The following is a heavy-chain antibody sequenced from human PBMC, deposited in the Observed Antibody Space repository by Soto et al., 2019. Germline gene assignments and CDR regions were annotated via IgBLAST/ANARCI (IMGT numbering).Heavy chain of an antibody. J-gene: IGHJ4*02. V-gene: IGHV3-21*01. CDR2: ISSSSSYI. CDR1: GFTFSSYS. Sequence: PGGSLRLSCAASGFTFSSYSVNWVRQAPGKGLEWVSSISSSSSYIYYADSVKGRFTISRDNAKNSLYLQMNRLRAEDTAVYYCERDKQIIEALGCVDYWGQGTLVTVSS. D-gene: IGHD6-13*01. CDR3: ERDKQIIEALGCVDY.